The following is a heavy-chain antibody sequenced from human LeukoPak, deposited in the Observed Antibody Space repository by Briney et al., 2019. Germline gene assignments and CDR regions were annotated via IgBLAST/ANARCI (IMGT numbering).Heavy chain of an antibody. V-gene: IGHV3-30*02. D-gene: IGHD2-2*01. CDR2: IRYDGSNK. CDR1: GFTFSSYG. CDR3: AILCSSTSCYRDGDAFDI. J-gene: IGHJ3*02. Sequence: PGGSLRLSCAASGFTFSSYGMHWVRQAPGKGLEWVAFIRYDGSNKYYADSVKGRFTISRDNSKNTLYLQMNSLRAEDTAVYYCAILCSSTSCYRDGDAFDIWGQGTMVTVSS.